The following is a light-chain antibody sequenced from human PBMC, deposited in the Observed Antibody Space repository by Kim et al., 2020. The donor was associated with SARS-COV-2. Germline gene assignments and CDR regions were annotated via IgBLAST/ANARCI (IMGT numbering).Light chain of an antibody. J-gene: IGKJ1*01. V-gene: IGKV3-15*01. CDR2: DTS. CDR3: QQHNNWPRT. Sequence: SPGAMSTLSCRASQSVSSNLAWYQQKPGQAPRLLIYDTSTRATGIPARFSGGGSGTEFTLTISSLQSEDFAVYYCQQHNNWPRTFGQGTKVDIK. CDR1: QSVSSN.